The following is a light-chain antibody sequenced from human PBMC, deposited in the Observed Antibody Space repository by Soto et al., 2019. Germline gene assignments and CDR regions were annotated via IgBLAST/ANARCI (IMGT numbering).Light chain of an antibody. CDR2: DAS. CDR3: QQYDNLPLS. J-gene: IGKJ4*01. V-gene: IGKV1-33*01. Sequence: DIQMTQSPSTLSASVGDRVTITCRASQSVRSWLAWYQQKPGRAPKFLIYDASNLETGVPSRFSGSGSGTDFTFTISSLQPEDIATYYCQQYDNLPLSVGGGTKVDI. CDR1: QSVRSW.